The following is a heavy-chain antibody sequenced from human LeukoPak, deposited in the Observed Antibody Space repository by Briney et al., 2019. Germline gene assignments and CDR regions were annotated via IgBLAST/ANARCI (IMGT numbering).Heavy chain of an antibody. V-gene: IGHV4-34*01. D-gene: IGHD4-17*01. J-gene: IGHJ6*02. Sequence: SETLSLTCAVYGGSFSGCYWSWIRQPPGKGLEWIGEINHSGSTNYNPSLKSRVTISVDTSKNQFSLKLSSVTAADTAVYYCARGLRYPYYYYGMDVWGQGTTVTVSS. CDR3: ARGLRYPYYYYGMDV. CDR2: INHSGST. CDR1: GGSFSGCY.